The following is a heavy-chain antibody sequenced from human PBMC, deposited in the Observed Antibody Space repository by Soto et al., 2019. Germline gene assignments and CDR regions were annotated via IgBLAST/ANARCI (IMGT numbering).Heavy chain of an antibody. J-gene: IGHJ4*02. CDR3: AREGTYCSGGSCYPHFDY. CDR1: GFTFSSYG. D-gene: IGHD2-15*01. V-gene: IGHV3-33*01. Sequence: ESGGGVVQPGRSLRLSCAASGFTFSSYGMHWVRQAPGKGLEWVAVIWYDGSNKYYADSVKGRFTISRDNSKNTLYLQMNRLRAEDTAVYYCAREGTYCSGGSCYPHFDYWGQGTLVTVSS. CDR2: IWYDGSNK.